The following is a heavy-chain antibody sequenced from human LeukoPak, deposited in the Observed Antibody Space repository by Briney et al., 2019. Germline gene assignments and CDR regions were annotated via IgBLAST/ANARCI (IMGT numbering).Heavy chain of an antibody. CDR2: INPKIGDT. D-gene: IGHD6-13*01. J-gene: IGHJ4*02. Sequence: GASVKVSCKASGYTFTGYYMHWVRQAPGQRLEWMGWINPKIGDTNYAQKFQGRVTMTRDTSISTAYMELSRLRFDDTAVYYCARINSSRWYDFWGQGTLVTVSS. CDR3: ARINSSRWYDF. V-gene: IGHV1-2*02. CDR1: GYTFTGYY.